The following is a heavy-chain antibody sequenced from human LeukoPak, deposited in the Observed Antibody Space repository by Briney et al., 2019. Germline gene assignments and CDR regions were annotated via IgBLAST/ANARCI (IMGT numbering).Heavy chain of an antibody. CDR3: ARVRQGTFDY. V-gene: IGHV4-31*03. Sequence: SQTLSLTRTVSGGSISSDDYYWTWIRQHPGKGLEWIGYIYYSGSTYYNPSLKSRVTISVDTSKNQFSLRLSSVTVADTAVYYCARVRQGTFDYWGQGTLVTVSS. J-gene: IGHJ4*02. CDR2: IYYSGST. D-gene: IGHD1-1*01. CDR1: GGSISSDDYY.